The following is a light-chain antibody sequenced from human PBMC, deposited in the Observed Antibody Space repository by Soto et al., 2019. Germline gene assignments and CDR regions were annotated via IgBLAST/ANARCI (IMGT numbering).Light chain of an antibody. Sequence: EIVLTQSPATLSLSPGESATLSCRASQSVSSYLAWYPQKPGQAPRLLIYDASNRATGIPARFSGRGSGTDFTLTISSLAPEDFAVYYCQQRSNWPPLLTLGGGTKVEIK. CDR2: DAS. CDR1: QSVSSY. V-gene: IGKV3-11*01. J-gene: IGKJ4*01. CDR3: QQRSNWPPLLT.